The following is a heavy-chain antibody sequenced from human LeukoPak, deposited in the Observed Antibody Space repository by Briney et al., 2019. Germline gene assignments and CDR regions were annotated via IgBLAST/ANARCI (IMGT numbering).Heavy chain of an antibody. Sequence: PGRSLRLSCAASGFTFSSYGMHWVRQAPGKGLEWVSAISGSGGSTYYADSVKGRFTISRDNSKNTLYLQMNSLRAEDTAVYYCAKVGYDILTGYSNWGQGTLVTVSS. J-gene: IGHJ4*02. V-gene: IGHV3-23*01. CDR1: GFTFSSYG. D-gene: IGHD3-9*01. CDR2: ISGSGGST. CDR3: AKVGYDILTGYSN.